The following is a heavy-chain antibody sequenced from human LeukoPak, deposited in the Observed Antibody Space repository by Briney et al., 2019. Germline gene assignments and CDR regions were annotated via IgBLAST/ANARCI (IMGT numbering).Heavy chain of an antibody. J-gene: IGHJ4*02. D-gene: IGHD6-13*01. V-gene: IGHV3-33*01. CDR3: ARDLYPWVAAAGSDY. CDR2: IWYDGSNK. Sequence: QAGGSLRLSCAASGFTFSNYGMHWVRQAPGKGLEWVAVIWYDGSNKYYADSVKGRFTISRDNSKNTLYLQMNSLRAEDTAVYYCARDLYPWVAAAGSDYWGQGTLVTVSS. CDR1: GFTFSNYG.